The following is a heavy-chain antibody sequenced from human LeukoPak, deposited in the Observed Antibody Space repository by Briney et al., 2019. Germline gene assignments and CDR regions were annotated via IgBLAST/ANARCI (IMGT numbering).Heavy chain of an antibody. J-gene: IGHJ6*03. D-gene: IGHD3-3*01. V-gene: IGHV1-46*01. CDR2: INPSGGST. Sequence: ASVKVSCKASGYTFTSYYMHWVRQAPGQGLEWMGIINPSGGSTSYARKFQGRVTMTRDTSTSTVYMELSSLRSEDTAVYYCARVSKSNSPDGYYDFWSGYFGMDYYYYMDVWGKGTTVTVSS. CDR1: GYTFTSYY. CDR3: ARVSKSNSPDGYYDFWSGYFGMDYYYYMDV.